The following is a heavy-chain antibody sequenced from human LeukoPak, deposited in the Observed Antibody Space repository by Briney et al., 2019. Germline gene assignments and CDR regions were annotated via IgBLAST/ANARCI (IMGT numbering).Heavy chain of an antibody. CDR2: ISGSGDST. V-gene: IGHV3-23*01. J-gene: IGHJ4*02. D-gene: IGHD3-22*01. Sequence: GGSLRLSCAASGFTFSSYGMHWVRQAPGKGLEWVSGISGSGDSTYYTDSVKGRFTISRDNSKNTLYLQINRLRAEDTAVYYCAKDGAPDYYDSSGRFDYWGQGTLVTVSS. CDR1: GFTFSSYG. CDR3: AKDGAPDYYDSSGRFDY.